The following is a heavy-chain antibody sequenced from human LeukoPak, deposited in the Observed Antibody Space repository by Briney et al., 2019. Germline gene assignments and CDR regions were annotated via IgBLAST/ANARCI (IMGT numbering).Heavy chain of an antibody. D-gene: IGHD6-13*01. V-gene: IGHV1-8*01. CDR3: ARWGSSWYNYYYYGMDV. J-gene: IGHJ6*02. CDR2: MNPNSGNT. CDR1: GYTFTSYD. Sequence: ASVKVSCKASGYTFTSYDINWVRQATGQGLEWMGWMNPNSGNTGYAQKFQGRVTMTRNTSISTAYMELGSLRSEDTAVYYCARWGSSWYNYYYYGMDVWGQGTTVTVSS.